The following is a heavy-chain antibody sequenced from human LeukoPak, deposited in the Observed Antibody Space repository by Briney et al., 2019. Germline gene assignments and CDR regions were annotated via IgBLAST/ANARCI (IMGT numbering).Heavy chain of an antibody. V-gene: IGHV3-23*01. CDR2: ISTNGVNT. J-gene: IGHJ4*02. D-gene: IGHD6-6*01. CDR3: AKGSAAARPYYFDS. Sequence: GGSLRLSCSASGFTFSSYAMHWVRQAQGKELEWISAISTNGVNTYYADSVKGRFTISRDNSRHTLSLQMNGLRADDTAVYYCAKGSAAARPYYFDSWGQGTLVAVSS. CDR1: GFTFSSYA.